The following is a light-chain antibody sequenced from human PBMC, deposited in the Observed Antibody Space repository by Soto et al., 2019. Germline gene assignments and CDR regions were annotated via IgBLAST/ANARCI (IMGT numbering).Light chain of an antibody. J-gene: IGLJ3*02. Sequence: QLVLTQPRSVSGSPGQSVTISCNGASSDVGGYNYVSWHQQHPGKAPKLIIFAVTQRPSGVPDRFSGSKSGNTASLTISGLQADDEADYYCCSYAGSNTWVFGGGTKLTVL. CDR3: CSYAGSNTWV. CDR1: SSDVGGYNY. CDR2: AVT. V-gene: IGLV2-11*02.